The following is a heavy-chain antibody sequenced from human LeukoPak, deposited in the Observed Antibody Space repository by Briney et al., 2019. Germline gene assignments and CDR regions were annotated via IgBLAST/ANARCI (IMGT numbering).Heavy chain of an antibody. CDR3: AREYSSTFDY. CDR2: TYYRSKWYN. CDR1: GDSVSTIGAA. J-gene: IGHJ4*02. V-gene: IGHV6-1*01. Sequence: SQTLSHTCAISGDSVSTIGAAWNWIRLSPSRGLEWLGRTYYRSKWYNDYAVSVKSRITINPDTSKNQFSLQLTSVTPEDTAVYYCAREYSSTFDYWGQGTPVTVSS. D-gene: IGHD6-13*01.